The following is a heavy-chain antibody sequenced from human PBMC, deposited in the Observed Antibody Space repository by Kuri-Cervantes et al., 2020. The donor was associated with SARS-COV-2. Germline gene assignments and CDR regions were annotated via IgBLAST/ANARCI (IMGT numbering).Heavy chain of an antibody. J-gene: IGHJ4*02. CDR2: IYYSGST. Sequence: ESLKISCTVSGGSISSYYWSWIRQPPGKGQEWIGYIYYSGSTNYNPSLKSRVTISVDTSKNQFSLKLSSVTAADTAVYYCARAGYYFDYWGQGTLVTVSS. V-gene: IGHV4-59*01. CDR1: GGSISSYY. CDR3: ARAGYYFDY.